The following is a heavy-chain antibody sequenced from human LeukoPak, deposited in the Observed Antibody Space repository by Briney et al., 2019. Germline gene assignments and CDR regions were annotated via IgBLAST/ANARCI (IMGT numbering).Heavy chain of an antibody. J-gene: IGHJ1*01. CDR3: ARDYYDSSGYPFLH. D-gene: IGHD3-22*01. Sequence: ASVKVSCKASGYIFTSYGISWVRQAPGQGLEWMRWISAYNGNTNYAQKLQGRVTMTTDTSTSTAYMELRSLRSDDTAVYYCARDYYDSSGYPFLHWGQGTLVTVSS. V-gene: IGHV1-18*01. CDR2: ISAYNGNT. CDR1: GYIFTSYG.